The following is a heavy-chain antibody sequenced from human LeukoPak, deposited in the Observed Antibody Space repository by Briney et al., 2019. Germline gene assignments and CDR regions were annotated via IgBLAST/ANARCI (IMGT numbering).Heavy chain of an antibody. J-gene: IGHJ4*02. CDR1: GFSFSNFA. CDR2: ISGGSGRT. CDR3: AKDPFYGSGTYADY. D-gene: IGHD3-10*01. Sequence: GGSLRLSCAASGFSFSNFAMSWIRQTTGKELEWVSVISGGSGRTFYADSVKGRFTISRDSSKNTLYLQMDSLRVEDTGVYYCAKDPFYGSGTYADYWGLGTLVSVSS. V-gene: IGHV3-23*01.